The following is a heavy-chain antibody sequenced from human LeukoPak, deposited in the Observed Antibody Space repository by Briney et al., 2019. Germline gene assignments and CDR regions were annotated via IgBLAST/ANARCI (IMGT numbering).Heavy chain of an antibody. J-gene: IGHJ4*02. D-gene: IGHD2-2*02. CDR2: ISPTDSDT. CDR3: ATGGYCTSTSCYSFFDY. V-gene: IGHV5-51*01. CDR1: GYSFTNYG. Sequence: GESLKISCKGSGYSFTNYGIGGVRQMPGKGLEWMGMISPTDSDTRYSPSFQGQVTISADKSNRTAYLAYLQWSSLKASDTAMYYCATGGYCTSTSCYSFFDYWGQGTLVTVSS.